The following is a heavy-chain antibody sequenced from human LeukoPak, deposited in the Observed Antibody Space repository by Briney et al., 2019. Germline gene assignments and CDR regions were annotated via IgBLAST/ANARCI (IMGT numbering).Heavy chain of an antibody. CDR3: AKEGQQRDFDY. CDR2: ISYDGSNK. CDR1: GFTFSSYG. Sequence: GGSLRLSCAASGFTFSSYGMHWVRQAPGKGLEWVAVISYDGSNKYYADSVKGRFTISRDNSKNTLYLQMNSLRAEDTAVYYCAKEGQQRDFDYWGQGTLVTVSS. V-gene: IGHV3-30*18. D-gene: IGHD6-13*01. J-gene: IGHJ4*02.